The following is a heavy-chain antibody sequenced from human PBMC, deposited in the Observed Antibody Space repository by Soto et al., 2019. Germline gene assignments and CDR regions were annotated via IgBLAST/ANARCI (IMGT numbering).Heavy chain of an antibody. V-gene: IGHV4-59*01. CDR2: ISHTGIT. J-gene: IGHJ4*02. Sequence: SETLSLTCTVSGGAISGYFWTWIRQPPGKGLEWIGYISHTGITNYNSSLKSRVTMSVDTSKNQFSLRVSSLTAADTAVYYCARTAYYFHYCGKGILLTLSS. CDR1: GGAISGYF. CDR3: ARTAYYFHY.